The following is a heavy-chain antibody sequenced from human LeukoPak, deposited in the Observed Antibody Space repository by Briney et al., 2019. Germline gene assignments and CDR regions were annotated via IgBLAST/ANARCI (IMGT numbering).Heavy chain of an antibody. CDR2: ISSNGGST. J-gene: IGHJ6*02. CDR3: ARVGYSNYDYYYYGMDV. Sequence: GGSLRLSCAASGFTFSSYAMPWVRQAPGKGLEYVSAISSNGGSTYYANSVKGRFTISRDNSKNTLYLQMGSLRAEDMAVYYCARVGYSNYDYYYYGMDVWGQGTTVTVSS. D-gene: IGHD4-4*01. CDR1: GFTFSSYA. V-gene: IGHV3-64*01.